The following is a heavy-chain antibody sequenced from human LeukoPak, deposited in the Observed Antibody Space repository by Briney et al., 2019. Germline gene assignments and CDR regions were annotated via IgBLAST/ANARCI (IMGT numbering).Heavy chain of an antibody. Sequence: SXXASXFTFSSYAMHWVRQAPGKGLXXXXXXXXDGSNKYYADSVKGRFTISRDNSKNTLYLQMNSLRAEDTAVYYCARVRRYCSSTSCYTYYYYGMDVWGQGTTVTVSS. CDR3: ARVRRYCSSTSCYTYYYYGMDV. CDR1: XFTFSSYA. J-gene: IGHJ6*02. V-gene: IGHV3-30-3*01. CDR2: XXXDGSNK. D-gene: IGHD2-2*02.